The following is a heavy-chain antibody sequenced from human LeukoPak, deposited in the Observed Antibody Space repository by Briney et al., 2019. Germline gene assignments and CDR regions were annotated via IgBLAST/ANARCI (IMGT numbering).Heavy chain of an antibody. CDR2: INHSGST. V-gene: IGHV4-34*01. CDR1: GGSFSGYY. CDR3: ARAGILTGYYTKYYYYGMDV. J-gene: IGHJ6*02. Sequence: SETLSLTCAVYGGSFSGYYWSWIRQPPGKGLEWIGEINHSGSTNYDPSLKSRVTISVDTSKNQFSLKLSSVTAADTAVYYCARAGILTGYYTKYYYYGMDVWGQGTTVTVSS. D-gene: IGHD3-9*01.